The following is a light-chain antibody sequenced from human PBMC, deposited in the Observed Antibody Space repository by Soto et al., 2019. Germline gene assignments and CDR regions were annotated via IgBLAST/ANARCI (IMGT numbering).Light chain of an antibody. V-gene: IGLV1-44*01. CDR1: FSNIGSNT. J-gene: IGLJ3*02. CDR3: AAWDDRLNGPV. Sequence: QSVLTQPPSASGTPGQRVTISCSGSFSNIGSNTLNWYQQVPGTAPKLLIYTNDQRPSGVPDRFSGSKSGTSASLAISGLQSEDEADYYCAAWDDRLNGPVFGGGTQLTVL. CDR2: TND.